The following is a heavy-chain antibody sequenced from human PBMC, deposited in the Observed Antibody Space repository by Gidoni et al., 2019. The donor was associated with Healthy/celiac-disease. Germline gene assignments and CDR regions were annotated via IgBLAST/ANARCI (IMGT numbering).Heavy chain of an antibody. CDR3: ANPARTTAVAGGY. CDR1: GFPFSSYP. V-gene: IGHV3-23*01. CDR2: ISGGGGST. D-gene: IGHD2-15*01. Sequence: EVQLLESGGGLVQPGGSLRLPFDASGFPFSSYPMSWVRQAPGKGLEWVSAISGGGGSTYYADSMKGRFTISRDNSKNTLYLQMNSLRAEDTAVYYCANPARTTAVAGGYWGQGTLVTVSS. J-gene: IGHJ4*02.